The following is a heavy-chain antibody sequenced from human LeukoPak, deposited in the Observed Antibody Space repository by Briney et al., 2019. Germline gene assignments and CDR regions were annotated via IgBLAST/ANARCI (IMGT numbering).Heavy chain of an antibody. CDR1: GGSFSGYY. D-gene: IGHD1-26*01. CDR3: ARETDSGSFSF. Sequence: SETLSLTCAVYGGSFSGYYWSWIRQPPGNGLEWIGYIYYSGSTNYNPSLKSRVTISVDTSKNQFSLKLSSVTAADTAVYYCARETDSGSFSFWGQGTLVTVSS. CDR2: IYYSGST. V-gene: IGHV4-59*01. J-gene: IGHJ4*02.